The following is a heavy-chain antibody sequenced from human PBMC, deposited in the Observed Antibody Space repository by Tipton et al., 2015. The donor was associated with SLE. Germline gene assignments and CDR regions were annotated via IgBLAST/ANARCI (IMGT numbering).Heavy chain of an antibody. Sequence: TLSLTCTVSGASISRHYWTWIRQPPVRGLEWIGYIYYSGNTNYSPSLTSRVTISVDTSKSQFSLKLRSVTAADTAVYYCARVLMGFGEPRAPTRGYYDYMDVWGKGTTVTVSS. CDR3: ARVLMGFGEPRAPTRGYYDYMDV. CDR1: GASISRHY. J-gene: IGHJ6*03. CDR2: IYYSGNT. V-gene: IGHV4-59*11. D-gene: IGHD3-10*01.